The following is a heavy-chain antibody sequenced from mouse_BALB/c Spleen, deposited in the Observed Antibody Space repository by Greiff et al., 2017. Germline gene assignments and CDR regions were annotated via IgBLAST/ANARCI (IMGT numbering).Heavy chain of an antibody. CDR2: ISDGGSYT. J-gene: IGHJ3*01. Sequence: EVQRVESGGGLVKPGGSLKLSCAASGFTFSDYYMYWVRQTPEKRLEWVATISDGGSYTYYPDSVKGRFTISRDNAKNNLYLQMSSLKSEDTAMYYCARDNYGSSSAWFAYWGQGTLVTVSA. CDR1: GFTFSDYY. V-gene: IGHV5-4*02. CDR3: ARDNYGSSSAWFAY. D-gene: IGHD1-1*01.